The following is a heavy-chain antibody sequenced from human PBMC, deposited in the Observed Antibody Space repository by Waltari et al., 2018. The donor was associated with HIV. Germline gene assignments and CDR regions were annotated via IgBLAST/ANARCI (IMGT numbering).Heavy chain of an antibody. D-gene: IGHD2-15*01. CDR2: IYWDDDK. CDR3: AHRFSGGWFVWQLDY. J-gene: IGHJ4*02. V-gene: IGHV2-5*02. CDR1: GLSLSTPGPG. Sequence: HTTLTESGPTLVKPTQTLTLPCTVSGLSLSTPGPGVAWIRQPPGKSLEWLALIYWDDDKRYSPSLRSMLTITKDTSKNQVVLTVTNMDAVDTATYYCAHRFSGGWFVWQLDYWGQGTLVTVSS.